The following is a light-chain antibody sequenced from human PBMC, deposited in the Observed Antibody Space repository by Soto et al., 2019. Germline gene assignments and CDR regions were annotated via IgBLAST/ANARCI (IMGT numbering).Light chain of an antibody. CDR3: QQASNFPFT. J-gene: IGKJ3*01. Sequence: DIQMTQSPSFLSASVGDRVTITCRASQVISGWLGWYQQKPGKAPKLLIYEASILESGVPSRFSGSGSGTDFTLTISSLQPEDFATDYCQQASNFPFTFGPGTKVDV. CDR1: QVISGW. V-gene: IGKV1-12*01. CDR2: EAS.